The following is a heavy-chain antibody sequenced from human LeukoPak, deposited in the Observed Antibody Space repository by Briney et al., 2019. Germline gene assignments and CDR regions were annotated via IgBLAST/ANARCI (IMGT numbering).Heavy chain of an antibody. CDR3: ARVGIAAARAFDL. CDR1: VDSVSRNGAS. V-gene: IGHV6-1*01. J-gene: IGHJ4*02. Sequence: SQTLSLTCVISVDSVSRNGASWAWIRQSPSRGLEWLGRTSYRSKCSNDYAPSLKSPLNLNSDTSRHQISLQLYSVAPEDTAVYYCARVGIAAARAFDLWGQGTLVTVSS. CDR2: TSYRSKCSN. D-gene: IGHD6-13*01.